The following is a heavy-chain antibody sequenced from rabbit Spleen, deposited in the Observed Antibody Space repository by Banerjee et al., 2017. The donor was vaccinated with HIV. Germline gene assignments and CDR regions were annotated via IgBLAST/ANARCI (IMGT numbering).Heavy chain of an antibody. CDR2: IYAGSSSST. CDR3: ARDAGTSFSTYGMDL. Sequence: QSLEESGGDLVKPGASLTLTCTASGVSFSSSSYMCWVRQAPGKGLEWIACIYAGSSSSTYSATWAKGRFTLSKTSSTTVTLQMTSLTAADTATYFCARDAGTSFSTYGMDLWGPGTLVTVS. V-gene: IGHV1S40*01. D-gene: IGHD8-1*01. J-gene: IGHJ6*01. CDR1: GVSFSSSSY.